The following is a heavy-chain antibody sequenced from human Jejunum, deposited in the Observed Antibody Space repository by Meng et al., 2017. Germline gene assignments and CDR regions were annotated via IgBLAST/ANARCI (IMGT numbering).Heavy chain of an antibody. Sequence: GGSLRLSCAASGFSFNNYAMSWVRQAPGKGLEWVSCISSSGDNTYYSDSVKGRFTISRDSSKNTLYLQMNSLTADDTALYFCAIVRRTCTLGPLDDWGQGTLVTVSS. V-gene: IGHV3-23*01. D-gene: IGHD1-1*01. J-gene: IGHJ4*02. CDR3: AIVRRTCTLGPLDD. CDR1: GFSFNNYA. CDR2: ISSSGDNT.